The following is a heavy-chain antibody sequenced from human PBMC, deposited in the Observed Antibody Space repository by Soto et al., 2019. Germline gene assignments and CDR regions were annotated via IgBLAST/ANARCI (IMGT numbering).Heavy chain of an antibody. CDR1: GYTFTRNA. J-gene: IGHJ4*02. CDR3: ARSDTDYSKFDY. CDR2: IDAGNGNT. D-gene: IGHD2-21*01. Sequence: ASVKVSCKASGYTFTRNAIHWVRQAPGQRLEWIGKIDAGNGNTKYSQKFQGRVTITRDTSASAAYMELSTLGSEDTAIYYCARSDTDYSKFDYWGQETLVTVSS. V-gene: IGHV1-3*01.